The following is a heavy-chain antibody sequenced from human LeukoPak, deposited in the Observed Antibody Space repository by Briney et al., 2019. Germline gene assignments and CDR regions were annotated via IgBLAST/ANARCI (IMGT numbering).Heavy chain of an antibody. Sequence: GGSLRLSCAASGFTFSSYGMHWVRQAPGKGLEWVAFIGDDGSNKYYADSVKGRFTISRDNSKHTLYLQMNSLRAEDTAVYYCAKVLAAAGTFDYWGQGTLVTVSS. CDR1: GFTFSSYG. CDR2: IGDDGSNK. CDR3: AKVLAAAGTFDY. V-gene: IGHV3-30*02. D-gene: IGHD6-13*01. J-gene: IGHJ4*02.